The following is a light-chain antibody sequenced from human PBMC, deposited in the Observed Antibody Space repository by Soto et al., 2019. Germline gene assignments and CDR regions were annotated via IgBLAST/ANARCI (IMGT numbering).Light chain of an antibody. V-gene: IGLV2-8*01. CDR1: SSDVGGYNY. Sequence: QSALTQPPSASGSPGQSVTISCTGTSSDVGGYNYVSWYQQHPGKAPKLMISEVNKRPSGVPDRFSGSKSGNTASLTVSGLQAEDEADYYCSSYAGGPYDFGTGTKVTVL. J-gene: IGLJ1*01. CDR3: SSYAGGPYD. CDR2: EVN.